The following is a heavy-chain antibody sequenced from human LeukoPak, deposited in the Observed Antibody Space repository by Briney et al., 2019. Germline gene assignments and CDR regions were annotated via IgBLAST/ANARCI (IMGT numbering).Heavy chain of an antibody. J-gene: IGHJ4*02. CDR3: ARGPYSSNWYVDY. D-gene: IGHD6-13*01. CDR1: GFTLSSYE. Sequence: GGSLRLSCAASGFTLSSYEMNWVRLAPGKGLEWISYISRTGNSIYYADSVKGRFTISRDSAKNSLYLQMNSLRAEDTAVYYCARGPYSSNWYVDYWGQGTLVTVA. V-gene: IGHV3-48*03. CDR2: ISRTGNSI.